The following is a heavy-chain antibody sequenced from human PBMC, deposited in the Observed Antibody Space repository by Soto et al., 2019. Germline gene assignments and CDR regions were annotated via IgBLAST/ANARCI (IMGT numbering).Heavy chain of an antibody. CDR3: ARDPAVIYPYFDY. Sequence: PGGSLRLSCAASGFTFSSYGMHWVRQAPGKGLEWVAVIWYDGSNKYYADSVKGRFTISRDNSKNTLYLQMNSLRAEDTAVYYCARDPAVIYPYFDYWGQGTLVTVSS. V-gene: IGHV3-33*01. CDR2: IWYDGSNK. CDR1: GFTFSSYG. J-gene: IGHJ4*02. D-gene: IGHD3-16*02.